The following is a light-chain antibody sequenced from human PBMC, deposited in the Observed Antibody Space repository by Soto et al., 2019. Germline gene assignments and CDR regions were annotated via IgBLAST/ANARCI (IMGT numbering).Light chain of an antibody. CDR1: QGISNS. Sequence: DIQMTQSPSSLSASLGDTVTISCRASQGISNSLAWFQQKPGRVPQILIYAASTLQPGVPPRFSGSGSGTDFTLTISSLQPEDVATYSCQNYNSAPLTFGPGTRVDIK. CDR2: AAS. J-gene: IGKJ3*01. CDR3: QNYNSAPLT. V-gene: IGKV1-27*01.